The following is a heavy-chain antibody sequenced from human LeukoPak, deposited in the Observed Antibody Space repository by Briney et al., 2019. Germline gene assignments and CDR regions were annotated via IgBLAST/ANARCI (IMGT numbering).Heavy chain of an antibody. J-gene: IGHJ5*02. CDR1: GGSISSGSYY. D-gene: IGHD3-16*02. Sequence: SETLSLTCTVSGGSISSGSYYWSWIRQPAGKGLEWIGRIYTSGSTNYNPSLKGRVTISINTSKNQVSLKLNSVTPADTAVYYCARDVLSDPGIWLDPWGQGTLVTVSS. CDR2: IYTSGST. CDR3: ARDVLSDPGIWLDP. V-gene: IGHV4-61*02.